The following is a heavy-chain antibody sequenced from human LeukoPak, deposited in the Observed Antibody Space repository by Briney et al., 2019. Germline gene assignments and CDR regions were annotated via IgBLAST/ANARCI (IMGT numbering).Heavy chain of an antibody. J-gene: IGHJ4*02. Sequence: GGSLRLSCAASGFTFSSYAMTWIRQAPGKGLEWVSAISGGGGSTFYAGSVKGRFTFSRDNSKNTLYLQMDSLKAEDTAIYYFAREEAYNSSTPDNWGQGTLVTVSS. V-gene: IGHV3-23*01. D-gene: IGHD6-19*01. CDR3: AREEAYNSSTPDN. CDR1: GFTFSSYA. CDR2: ISGGGGST.